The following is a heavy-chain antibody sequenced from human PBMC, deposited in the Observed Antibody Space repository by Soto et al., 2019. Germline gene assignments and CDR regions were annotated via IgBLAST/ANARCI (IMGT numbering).Heavy chain of an antibody. J-gene: IGHJ4*02. D-gene: IGHD3-3*01. CDR2: IYHSGST. V-gene: IGHV4-38-2*02. CDR3: AREGDDXLRFLEWLSDGGRYFDY. CDR1: GYSISSGYY. Sequence: SETLSLTCSVSGYSISSGYYWGWVRQPPGEGLEWIGSIYHSGSTYYNPSLKSRVTISVDTSKNQFSLKLSSVTAADTAVYYCAREGDDXLRFLEWLSDGGRYFDYWGQGTLVTVSS.